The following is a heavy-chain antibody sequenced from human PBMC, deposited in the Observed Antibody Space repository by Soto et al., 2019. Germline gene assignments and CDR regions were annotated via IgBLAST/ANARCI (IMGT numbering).Heavy chain of an antibody. D-gene: IGHD1-26*01. CDR2: IKEDGSEK. CDR3: ASYRTLGC. Sequence: EVQLVESGGGLVQPGGSLRLSCEASGLTLSTFWMSWVRQAPGKGLEWVASIKEDGSEKIYVDSVKGRFSISRDSAKNSLHLQMNNLRAEDAAIYYCASYRTLGCWGQGTPVTVSS. V-gene: IGHV3-7*03. J-gene: IGHJ4*02. CDR1: GLTLSTFW.